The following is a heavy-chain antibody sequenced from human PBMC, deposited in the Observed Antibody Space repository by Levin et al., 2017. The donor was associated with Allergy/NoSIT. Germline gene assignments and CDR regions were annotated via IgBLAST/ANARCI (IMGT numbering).Heavy chain of an antibody. D-gene: IGHD5-18*01. V-gene: IGHV1-18*01. CDR1: GYTFTSYG. CDR2: ISAYNGNT. Sequence: ASVKVSCKASGYTFTSYGISWVRQAPGQGLEWMGWISAYNGNTNYAQKLQGRVTMTTDTSTSTAYMELRSLRSDDTAVYYCARDSWWIQLWLGKEFYYYGMDVWGQGTTVTVSS. CDR3: ARDSWWIQLWLGKEFYYYGMDV. J-gene: IGHJ6*02.